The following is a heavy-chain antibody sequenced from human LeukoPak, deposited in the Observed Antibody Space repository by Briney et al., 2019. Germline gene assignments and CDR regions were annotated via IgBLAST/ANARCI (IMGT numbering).Heavy chain of an antibody. CDR1: GGSISSYY. D-gene: IGHD5-18*01. J-gene: IGHJ4*02. CDR3: ARRGYSYGFYFDY. V-gene: IGHV4-59*08. CDR2: IYYSGST. Sequence: PSETLSLTCTVSGGSISSYYRSWIRQPPGKGLEWIGYIYYSGSTNYNPSLKSRVTISVDTSKNQFSLKLSSVTAADTAVYYCARRGYSYGFYFDYWGQGTLVTVSS.